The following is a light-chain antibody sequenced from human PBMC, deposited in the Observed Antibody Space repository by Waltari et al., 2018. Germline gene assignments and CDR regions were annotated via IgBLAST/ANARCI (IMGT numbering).Light chain of an antibody. Sequence: IVMTQSPLSLPVTPGEPASISCRSSQRLLQSNGYNFLDWYLQKPGQSPQLLISFASTRASGVPDRFSGSGSGTDFTLKISRVEAEDIGVYYCMQALQTPITFGQGTRLE. V-gene: IGKV2-28*01. CDR2: FAS. CDR1: QRLLQSNGYNF. J-gene: IGKJ5*01. CDR3: MQALQTPIT.